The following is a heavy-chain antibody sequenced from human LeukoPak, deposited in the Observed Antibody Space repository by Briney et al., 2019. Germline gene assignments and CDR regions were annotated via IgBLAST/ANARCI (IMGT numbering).Heavy chain of an antibody. CDR3: ARGYYYDKSREYYLDY. CDR2: IPYDGSNK. J-gene: IGHJ4*02. Sequence: PGGSLRLSCAASGFTFSSYAMHWVRQAPGKGLEWVAVIPYDGSNKYYADSVKGRFTISRDNSKNTLYLQMNSLRAEDTAVYYCARGYYYDKSREYYLDYWGQGTLVTVSS. CDR1: GFTFSSYA. D-gene: IGHD3-22*01. V-gene: IGHV3-30*04.